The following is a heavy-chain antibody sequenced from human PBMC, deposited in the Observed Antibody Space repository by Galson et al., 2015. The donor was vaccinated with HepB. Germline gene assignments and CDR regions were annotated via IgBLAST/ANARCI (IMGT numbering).Heavy chain of an antibody. CDR1: GFSFTIYW. D-gene: IGHD2-15*01. CDR3: ARGYCSGGSCYPSHYYYGMDL. CDR2: IYPGDSDT. Sequence: QSGAEVKKPGESLKISCKGSGFSFTIYWIGWVRQMPGKGLEWMGIIYPGDSDTRYSPSFQGQVTISADKSISTAYLQWSSLKASDTAMYYCARGYCSGGSCYPSHYYYGMDLWGQGTTVTVSS. J-gene: IGHJ6*02. V-gene: IGHV5-51*03.